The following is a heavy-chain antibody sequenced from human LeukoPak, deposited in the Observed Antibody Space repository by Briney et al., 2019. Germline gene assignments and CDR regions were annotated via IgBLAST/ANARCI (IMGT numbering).Heavy chain of an antibody. CDR2: ISGSGGST. J-gene: IGHJ3*02. V-gene: IGHV3-23*01. CDR3: AKDGGYSYGYDAFDI. CDR1: GFTFSSYA. D-gene: IGHD5-18*01. Sequence: PGVSLRLSCAASGFTFSSYAMSWVRQAPGEGLEWVSAISGSGGSTYYADSVKGRFTISRDNSKNTLYLQMNSLRAEDTAVYYCAKDGGYSYGYDAFDIWGQGTMVTVSS.